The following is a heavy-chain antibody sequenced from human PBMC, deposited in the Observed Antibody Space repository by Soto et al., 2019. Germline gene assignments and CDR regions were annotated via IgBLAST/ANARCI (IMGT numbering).Heavy chain of an antibody. V-gene: IGHV1-2*02. CDR1: GYTFTGNY. CDR3: ARVISSRYYYYGMDV. D-gene: IGHD2-21*01. J-gene: IGHJ6*01. Sequence: ASVKVSCKASGYTFTGNYMHWVRKAPGQGLEWMGWINPNSGGTNYAQKFQCRVSMTRDTSISTAYMQLSRLRSDDTAVYYCARVISSRYYYYGMDVWGQGTTVTVAS. CDR2: INPNSGGT.